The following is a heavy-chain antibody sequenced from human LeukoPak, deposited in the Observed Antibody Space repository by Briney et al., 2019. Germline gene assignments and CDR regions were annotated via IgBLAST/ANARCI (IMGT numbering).Heavy chain of an antibody. Sequence: GASVKVSCEASGYTFTSYYMHWVRQAPGQGLEWMGIINPSGGSTSYAQKFQGRVTMTRDTSTSTVYMELSSLRSEDTAVYYCARYCSSTSCSDNAFDIWGQGTMVTVSS. D-gene: IGHD2-2*01. CDR2: INPSGGST. CDR3: ARYCSSTSCSDNAFDI. J-gene: IGHJ3*02. CDR1: GYTFTSYY. V-gene: IGHV1-46*01.